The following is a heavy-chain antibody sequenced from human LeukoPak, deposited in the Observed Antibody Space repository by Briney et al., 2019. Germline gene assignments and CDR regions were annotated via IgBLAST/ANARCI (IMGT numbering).Heavy chain of an antibody. CDR3: AKAPVTPCRGAFCYPFPY. CDR2: ISDTGNT. CDR1: GFTLSSYA. V-gene: IGHV3-23*01. D-gene: IGHD2-15*01. J-gene: IGHJ4*02. Sequence: GGSLRLSCAASGFTLSSYAMSWGRQAPGKGLEGVSAISDTGNTYHADSVKGRFTISRDSSKNTLFLQMNRLRPEDAAVYYCAKAPVTPCRGAFCYPFPYWGLGTLVTASS.